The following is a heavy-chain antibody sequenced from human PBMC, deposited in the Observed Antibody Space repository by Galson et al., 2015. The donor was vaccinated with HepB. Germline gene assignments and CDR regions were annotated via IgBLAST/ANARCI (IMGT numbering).Heavy chain of an antibody. CDR2: ISAYNGNT. V-gene: IGHV1-18*04. J-gene: IGHJ4*02. CDR3: ARERARANYYDISGGDY. D-gene: IGHD3-22*01. CDR1: GYTFTSYG. Sequence: SVKVSCKASGYTFTSYGISWVRQAPGQGLEWMGWISAYNGNTNYAQKLQGRVTMATDTSTNTAYMELRSLRSDDTAVYYCARERARANYYDISGGDYWGQGTLVTVSS.